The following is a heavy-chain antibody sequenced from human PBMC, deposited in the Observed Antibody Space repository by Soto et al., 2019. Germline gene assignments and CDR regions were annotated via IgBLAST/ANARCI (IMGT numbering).Heavy chain of an antibody. CDR3: ARVLGGYYDILNGLRRMDV. J-gene: IGHJ6*02. Sequence: QVQLVQSGAEVKKPGSSVKVSCKASGGTFSSYAISWVRQAPGQGLEWMGGIIPIFGTANYAQQFQGRVTITADESTSTAYMELSSLRSEDTAVYYCARVLGGYYDILNGLRRMDVWGQGTTVTVSS. D-gene: IGHD3-9*01. CDR1: GGTFSSYA. CDR2: IIPIFGTA. V-gene: IGHV1-69*01.